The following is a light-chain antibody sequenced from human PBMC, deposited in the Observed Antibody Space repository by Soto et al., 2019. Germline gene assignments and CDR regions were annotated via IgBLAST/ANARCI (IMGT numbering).Light chain of an antibody. CDR3: HQRRSWPRT. J-gene: IGKJ1*01. CDR1: QYINTR. Sequence: EIVLTQSPATLSSFPGDRVTLSCRASQYINTRLAWYQHKPGQAPRLLIYDSSIRATGIPVRFSGSGSGTDFTLTISSLQPEDFAVYYCHQRRSWPRTFGQGTKVDIK. CDR2: DSS. V-gene: IGKV3-11*01.